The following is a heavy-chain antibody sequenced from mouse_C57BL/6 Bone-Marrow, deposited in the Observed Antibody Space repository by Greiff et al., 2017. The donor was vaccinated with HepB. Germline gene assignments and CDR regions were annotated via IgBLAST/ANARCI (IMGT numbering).Heavy chain of an antibody. CDR2: IRNKANGYTT. Sequence: EAKLMESGGGLVQPGGSLSLSCAASGFTFTDYYMSWVRQPPGKALEWLGFIRNKANGYTTEYSASVKGRFTISRDNSQSILYLQMNALRAEDSATYYCARYGTMDYWGQGTSVTVSS. CDR1: GFTFTDYY. CDR3: ARYGTMDY. V-gene: IGHV7-3*01. J-gene: IGHJ4*01.